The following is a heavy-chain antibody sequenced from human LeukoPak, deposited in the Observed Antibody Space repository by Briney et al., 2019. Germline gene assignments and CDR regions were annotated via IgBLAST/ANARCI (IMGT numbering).Heavy chain of an antibody. Sequence: GGSLRLSCAASGFTFSGSAMHWVRQASGKGLEWVGRIRSKANSYATAYAASVKGGFTISRDDSKNTAYLQMNSLKTEDTAVYSCTRRVSYDSSGYSKPPFDYWGQGTLVTVSP. CDR3: TRRVSYDSSGYSKPPFDY. D-gene: IGHD3-22*01. J-gene: IGHJ4*02. V-gene: IGHV3-73*01. CDR1: GFTFSGSA. CDR2: IRSKANSYAT.